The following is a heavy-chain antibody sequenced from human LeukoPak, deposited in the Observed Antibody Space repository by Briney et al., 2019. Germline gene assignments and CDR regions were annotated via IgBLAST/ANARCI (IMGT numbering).Heavy chain of an antibody. CDR3: ATALVGATRGFDC. CDR1: GFTFSSYA. J-gene: IGHJ4*02. CDR2: ISGSGGST. D-gene: IGHD1-26*01. V-gene: IGHV3-23*01. Sequence: GGSLRLSCAASGFTFSSYAMSWVRQAPGKGLEWVSAISGSGGSTYYADSVKGRFTISRDNSKNTLYLQMNSLRAEDTAVYYCATALVGATRGFDCWGQGTLVTVSS.